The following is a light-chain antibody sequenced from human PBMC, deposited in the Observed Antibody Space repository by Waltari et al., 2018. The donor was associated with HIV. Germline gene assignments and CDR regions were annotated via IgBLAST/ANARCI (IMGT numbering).Light chain of an antibody. V-gene: IGLV3-21*01. CDR3: QAWGNTIVI. CDR2: QND. J-gene: IGLJ2*01. CDR1: NIGSKS. Sequence: SYVLTQPPSVSVAPGKTARITCGGNNIGSKSVHWCQQKPGQSPVLVIYQNDKRPSGVPERFSGSSSGNTATLTISGTQAMDEADYYCQAWGNTIVIFGGGTKLTVL.